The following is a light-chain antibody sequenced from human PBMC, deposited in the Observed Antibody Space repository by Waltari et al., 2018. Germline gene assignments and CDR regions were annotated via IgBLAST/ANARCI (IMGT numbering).Light chain of an antibody. V-gene: IGLV2-14*01. CDR2: DVS. J-gene: IGLJ1*01. CDR3: CSYTGTDTYV. CDR1: MHDIGFFHY. Sequence: QSALTQPASVPGSPGQSITIPCTGSMHDIGFFHYASCYQHHPGQAPKLLIYDVSNRPSGVSSRFSGSKSGSTASLAISGLQTEDEADYYCCSYTGTDTYVFGTGTKVTVL.